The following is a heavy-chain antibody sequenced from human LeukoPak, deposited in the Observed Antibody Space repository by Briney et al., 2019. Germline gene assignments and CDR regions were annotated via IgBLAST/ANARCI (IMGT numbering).Heavy chain of an antibody. V-gene: IGHV3-7*01. CDR2: IKKDGSEK. D-gene: IGHD3-22*01. J-gene: IGHJ4*02. Sequence: GGSLRLSCAASGFTFSSYWVSWVRQAPGKGLEWVANIKKDGSEKYYVDSVKGRFTISRDNAKNSLYLQMNSLRAEDTAVYYCARDLYRIVVVPHYFNYWGQGTLVTVSS. CDR1: GFTFSSYW. CDR3: ARDLYRIVVVPHYFNY.